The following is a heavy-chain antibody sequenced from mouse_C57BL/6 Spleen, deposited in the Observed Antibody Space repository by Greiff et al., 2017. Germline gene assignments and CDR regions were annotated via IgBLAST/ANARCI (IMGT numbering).Heavy chain of an antibody. Sequence: QVQLKQPGAELVMPGASVKLSCKASGYTFTSYWMHWVKQRPGQGLEWIGEIDPSDSYTNYNQKFKGKSTLTVDKSSSTAYMQLSSLTSEDSAVYYCARGGRGGFAYWGQGTLVTVSA. CDR3: ARGGRGGFAY. J-gene: IGHJ3*01. CDR1: GYTFTSYW. V-gene: IGHV1-69*01. CDR2: IDPSDSYT.